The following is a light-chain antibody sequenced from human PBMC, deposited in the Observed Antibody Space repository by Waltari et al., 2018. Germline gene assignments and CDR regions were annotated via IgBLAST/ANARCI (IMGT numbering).Light chain of an antibody. J-gene: IGKJ4*01. CDR1: QTVLYSPNNQNF. CDR2: WAS. Sequence: DIVMTQSPDSLAVSLGERATINCESSQTVLYSPNNQNFLAWYQQKPGQPLKLLIYWASARASGVPDRFSGSVSGTRFTLTITSLQAEDVAVYYCQQYYGSPLTFGGGTKVEIK. V-gene: IGKV4-1*01. CDR3: QQYYGSPLT.